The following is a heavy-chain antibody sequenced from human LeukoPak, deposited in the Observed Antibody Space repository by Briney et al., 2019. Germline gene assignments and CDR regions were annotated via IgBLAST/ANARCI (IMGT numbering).Heavy chain of an antibody. J-gene: IGHJ3*02. Sequence: GGSLRLSCAASGFTFSSYAMSWVRQAPGKGLEWVSAISGSGGSTYYGDSVKGRFTISRENAKNLVFLQMNGLRAEDTAVYYCARGRSITLLRGVAMSDGFDIWGQGAMVAVSS. CDR2: ISGSGGST. D-gene: IGHD3-10*01. CDR3: ARGRSITLLRGVAMSDGFDI. CDR1: GFTFSSYA. V-gene: IGHV3-23*01.